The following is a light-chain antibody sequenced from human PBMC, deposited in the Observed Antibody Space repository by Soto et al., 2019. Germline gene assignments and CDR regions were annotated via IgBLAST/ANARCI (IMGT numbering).Light chain of an antibody. Sequence: QSVLTQPPSVSAAPGQKVTISCSGSSSNIGNNYVSCYQQLPGTAPKLLIYDNNKRPSGIPDRFSGSKSGTSATLGITGLQTGDEADYYCGTWDSSLSAGVVFGTGTKVTVL. CDR1: SSNIGNNY. CDR2: DNN. CDR3: GTWDSSLSAGVV. J-gene: IGLJ1*01. V-gene: IGLV1-51*01.